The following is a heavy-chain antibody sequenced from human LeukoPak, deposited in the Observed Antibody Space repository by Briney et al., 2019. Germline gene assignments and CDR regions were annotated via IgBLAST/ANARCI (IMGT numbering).Heavy chain of an antibody. CDR1: GYSFTSFD. CDR2: MNPHSGKS. Sequence: ASVKVSCTASGYSFTSFDINWVRQASGQGLEWMGWMNPHSGKSGFAQKFQGRVILTSNTSISTVYMELSSLRSEDSAINYCARRNRAYWYFDLWGRGTPVTVSS. J-gene: IGHJ2*01. D-gene: IGHD1-14*01. V-gene: IGHV1-8*01. CDR3: ARRNRAYWYFDL.